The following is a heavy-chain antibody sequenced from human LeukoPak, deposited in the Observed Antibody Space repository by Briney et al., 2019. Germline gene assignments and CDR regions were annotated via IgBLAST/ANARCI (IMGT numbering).Heavy chain of an antibody. Sequence: GGSLRLSCAASGFTFSSYGMHWVRQAPGKGLAWVAFIRYDGSNKYYADSVKGRFTISRDNSKNTLYLQMNSLRAEDTAVYYCAKDGDFWSGYYPEGVDYWGQGTLVTVSS. CDR2: IRYDGSNK. CDR3: AKDGDFWSGYYPEGVDY. CDR1: GFTFSSYG. V-gene: IGHV3-30*02. J-gene: IGHJ4*02. D-gene: IGHD3-3*01.